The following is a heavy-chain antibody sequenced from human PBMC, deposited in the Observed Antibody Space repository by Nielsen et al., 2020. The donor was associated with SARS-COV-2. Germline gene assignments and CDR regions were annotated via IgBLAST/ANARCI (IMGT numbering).Heavy chain of an antibody. CDR3: ARDGDCGGDCYPGSFDL. V-gene: IGHV3-20*01. Sequence: GESLKISCAASGFTFDDYAMHWVRQAPGKGLEWVSGINWNGGSTGYADSVKGRFTISRDNAKNSLYLQMNSLRAEDTALYHCARDGDCGGDCYPGSFDLWGRGTLVTVSS. CDR2: INWNGGST. D-gene: IGHD2-21*02. CDR1: GFTFDDYA. J-gene: IGHJ2*01.